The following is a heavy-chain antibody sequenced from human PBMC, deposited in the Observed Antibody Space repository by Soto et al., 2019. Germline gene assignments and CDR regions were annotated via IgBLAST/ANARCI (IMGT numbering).Heavy chain of an antibody. CDR2: IWYDGSNK. J-gene: IGHJ3*02. CDR1: GFTFSSYG. D-gene: IGHD3-3*01. Sequence: PGGSLRLSCAASGFTFSSYGMHWVRQAPGKGLEWVAVIWYDGSNKYYADSVKGRFTISRDNSKNTLYLQMNSLRAEDTAAYYCARDYNFWSGYYSAAFDIWGQGTMVTVSS. CDR3: ARDYNFWSGYYSAAFDI. V-gene: IGHV3-33*01.